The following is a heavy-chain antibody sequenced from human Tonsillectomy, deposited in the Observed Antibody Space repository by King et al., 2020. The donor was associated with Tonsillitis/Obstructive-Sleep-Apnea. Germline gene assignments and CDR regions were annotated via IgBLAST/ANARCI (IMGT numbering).Heavy chain of an antibody. D-gene: IGHD1-26*01. J-gene: IGHJ4*02. CDR3: VRVSSRVGAYDLDY. V-gene: IGHV3-72*01. CDR2: TRNKANSYTT. Sequence: VQLVESGGGLVQPGGSLRLSCVASGFTFSDHYMDWARQAPGKGLEWDGRTRNKANSYTTEYAASVKGRFTISRDDSRNSLYLQMKSLKTEDPAVYYCVRVSSRVGAYDLDYWGQGTLVTVSS. CDR1: GFTFSDHY.